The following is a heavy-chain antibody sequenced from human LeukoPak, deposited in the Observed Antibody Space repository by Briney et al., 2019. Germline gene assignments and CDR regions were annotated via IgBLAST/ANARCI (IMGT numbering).Heavy chain of an antibody. CDR1: GFTFSSYS. Sequence: GKSLRLSCAASGFTFSSYSMYWVRQAPGKGLEWLAIISYDGSNQYYGDSVKGRFTISRDNSKNTLYLQMSSLRPEDTAVYYCARPYISSWSSGWYFDLWGRGTLVSVSS. CDR2: ISYDGSNQ. D-gene: IGHD6-13*01. V-gene: IGHV3-30-3*01. CDR3: ARPYISSWSSGWYFDL. J-gene: IGHJ2*01.